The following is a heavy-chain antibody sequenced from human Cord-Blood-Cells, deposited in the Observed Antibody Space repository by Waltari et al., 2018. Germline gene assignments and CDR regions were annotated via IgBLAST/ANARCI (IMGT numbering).Heavy chain of an antibody. V-gene: IGHV1-8*01. Sequence: QVLLLLACAAEKKSDASVKVYWRPAGETFTSFDDNLVRQATGQGLEWMGWMNPNSGNTVYAQKCQGRVTMTKNTSISTAYMELSSLRSEDTAVYYCACVIAAADAFDIWGQGTMVTVSS. CDR1: GETFTSFD. J-gene: IGHJ3*02. D-gene: IGHD6-13*01. CDR2: MNPNSGNT. CDR3: ACVIAAADAFDI.